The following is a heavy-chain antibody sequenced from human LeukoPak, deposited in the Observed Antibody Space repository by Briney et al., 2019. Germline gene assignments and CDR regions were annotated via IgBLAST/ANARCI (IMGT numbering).Heavy chain of an antibody. CDR1: GGSFSGYY. V-gene: IGHV4-34*01. CDR2: INHSGST. Sequence: PSETLSLTCAVYGGSFSGYYWSWIRQPPGKGLEWIGEINHSGSTNYNPSLKSRVTISVDTPKNQFSLKLSSVTAADTAVYYCARGYSSSYDYWGQGTLVTVSS. CDR3: ARGYSSSYDY. J-gene: IGHJ4*02. D-gene: IGHD6-6*01.